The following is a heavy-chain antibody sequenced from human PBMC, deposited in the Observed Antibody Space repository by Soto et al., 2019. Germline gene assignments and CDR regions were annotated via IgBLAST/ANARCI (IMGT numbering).Heavy chain of an antibody. V-gene: IGHV1-3*01. J-gene: IGHJ6*02. Sequence: ASVKVSCKASGYTFTSYAMHWVRQAPGQRLEWMGWINAGNGNTKYSQKFQGRVTITRDTSASTAYMELSSLRSEDTAVYYCARVRQSGYDFWCGWSHTEVYYGMDVWGQGTTVTVSS. CDR2: INAGNGNT. D-gene: IGHD3-3*01. CDR1: GYTFTSYA. CDR3: ARVRQSGYDFWCGWSHTEVYYGMDV.